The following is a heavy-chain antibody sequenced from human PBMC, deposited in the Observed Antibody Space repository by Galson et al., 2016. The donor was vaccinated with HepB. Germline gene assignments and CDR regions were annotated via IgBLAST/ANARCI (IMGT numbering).Heavy chain of an antibody. CDR1: GGSISRADYY. D-gene: IGHD3-22*01. CDR3: ARGEGSDYFHGSGYYYFDY. J-gene: IGHJ4*02. CDR2: IFYTGSN. Sequence: TLSLTCTVSGGSISRADYYWSWIRQHPEKGLEWIGNIFYTGSNFYNPSLKSRVTLSVDPSKNQFSLKLSSVTAADAAVYFCARGEGSDYFHGSGYYYFDYWGQGTLVTVSS. V-gene: IGHV4-31*03.